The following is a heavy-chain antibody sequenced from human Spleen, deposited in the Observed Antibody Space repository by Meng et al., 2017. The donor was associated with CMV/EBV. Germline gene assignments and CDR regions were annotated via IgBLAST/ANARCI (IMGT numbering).Heavy chain of an antibody. Sequence: ETLSLTCAVYGGPFSGYYWSWVRQAPGKGLEWVSSISSSSAYIYYADSVKGRFTISRDNAKSSLYLQMDSLRAEDTAVYYCASLRPVVVPGAPNYKWFDPWGQGTLVTVSS. V-gene: IGHV3-21*01. J-gene: IGHJ5*02. D-gene: IGHD2-2*01. CDR2: ISSSSAYI. CDR3: ASLRPVVVPGAPNYKWFDP. CDR1: GGPFSGYY.